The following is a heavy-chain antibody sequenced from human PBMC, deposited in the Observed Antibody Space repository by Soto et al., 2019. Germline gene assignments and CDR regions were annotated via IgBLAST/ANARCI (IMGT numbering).Heavy chain of an antibody. V-gene: IGHV3-15*07. J-gene: IGHJ4*02. CDR2: IKSKTAGGTT. D-gene: IGHD5-18*01. Sequence: EVQLVESGGGLVKPGGSLRLSCAVSGFSLTDVWMNWVRQAPGQGLEWVGRIKSKTAGGTTDYAAPVKGRFTILRDDSKNTLYLQMDSLIIEDTAVYFCSHGYGQYFNSWGQGTLVTVSS. CDR3: SHGYGQYFNS. CDR1: GFSLTDVW.